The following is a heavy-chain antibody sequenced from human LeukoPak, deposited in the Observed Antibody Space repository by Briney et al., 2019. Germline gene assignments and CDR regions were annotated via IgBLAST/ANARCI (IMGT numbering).Heavy chain of an antibody. Sequence: GGSLRLSCAASGFTFSSYWMSWVRQAPGKGLEWVANIKQDGSEKYYVDSVKGRFTISRDNAKNSLYLQMNSLRAEDTAVYYCARANGYCSSTSCHGYYFDYWGQGTLVTVSS. CDR1: GFTFSSYW. CDR2: IKQDGSEK. D-gene: IGHD2-2*03. J-gene: IGHJ4*02. CDR3: ARANGYCSSTSCHGYYFDY. V-gene: IGHV3-7*01.